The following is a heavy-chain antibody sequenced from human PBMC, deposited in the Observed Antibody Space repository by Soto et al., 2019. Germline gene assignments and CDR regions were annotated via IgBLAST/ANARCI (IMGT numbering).Heavy chain of an antibody. CDR3: ARVAGYYDFWSGYSNWFDP. V-gene: IGHV3-11*06. J-gene: IGHJ5*02. CDR2: ISSSSSYT. Sequence: GGSLRLSCAASGFTFSDYYMSWIRQAPGKGLEWVSYISSSSSYTNYADSVKGRFTISRDNAKNSLYLQMNSLRAEDTAVYYCARVAGYYDFWSGYSNWFDPWGQGT. D-gene: IGHD3-3*01. CDR1: GFTFSDYY.